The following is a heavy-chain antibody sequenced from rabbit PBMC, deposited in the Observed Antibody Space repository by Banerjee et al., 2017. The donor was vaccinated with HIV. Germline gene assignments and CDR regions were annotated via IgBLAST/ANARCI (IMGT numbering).Heavy chain of an antibody. CDR1: GFDFSSYY. D-gene: IGHD6-1*01. V-gene: IGHV1S7*01. CDR3: SRGNTGYGANGYAGGFAL. J-gene: IGHJ4*01. CDR2: IDPVFGGT. Sequence: QLEESGGGLVQPGGSLTLSCKASGFDFSSYYMSWVRQAPGKGLEWIGYIDPVFGGTYYAISVNARFPISSHNAQNTLYLQLNSLTAADTATYFCSRGNTGYGANGYAGGFALWGPGTLVTVS.